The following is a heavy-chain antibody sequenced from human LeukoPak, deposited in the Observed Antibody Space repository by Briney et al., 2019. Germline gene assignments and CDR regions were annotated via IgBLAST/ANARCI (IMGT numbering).Heavy chain of an antibody. Sequence: GGSLRLSCAASGFTVSSNYMSWVRQAPGKGLEWVSVIYSGGSTYYADSVKGRFTISRDNSKNTQYLQMNSLRAEDTAVYYCARDQRVWFGELPNYYYYMDVWGKGTTVTVSS. D-gene: IGHD3-10*01. CDR3: ARDQRVWFGELPNYYYYMDV. J-gene: IGHJ6*03. CDR2: IYSGGST. CDR1: GFTVSSNY. V-gene: IGHV3-53*01.